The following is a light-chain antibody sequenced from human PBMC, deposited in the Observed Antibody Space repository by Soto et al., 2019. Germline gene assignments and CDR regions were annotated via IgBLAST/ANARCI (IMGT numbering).Light chain of an antibody. Sequence: QSALTQPASVSGSRGQSITISCSGTSSDVGGHNYVSGFQQPPGKVPKLIIYNVSVRPSGISDRFSGSKSGNTASLTISRLQAEDEADYYCSSFARGDFVLFGGGTKLTVL. CDR2: NVS. V-gene: IGLV2-14*01. CDR3: SSFARGDFVL. J-gene: IGLJ2*01. CDR1: SSDVGGHNY.